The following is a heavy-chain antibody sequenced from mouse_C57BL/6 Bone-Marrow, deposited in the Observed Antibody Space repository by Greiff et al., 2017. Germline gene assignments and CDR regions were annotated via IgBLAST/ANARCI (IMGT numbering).Heavy chain of an antibody. CDR2: IYPRSGNT. D-gene: IGHD2-12*01. J-gene: IGHJ1*03. CDR1: GYTFTSYG. V-gene: IGHV1-81*01. Sequence: VQLQQSGAELARPGASVKLSCKASGYTFTSYGISWVKQRTGQGLEWIGEIYPRSGNTYYNEKFKGKATLTADKSSSTAYMELRSLTSEDSAVYFCAREEGGRRGWYFDVWGTGTTVTVSS. CDR3: AREEGGRRGWYFDV.